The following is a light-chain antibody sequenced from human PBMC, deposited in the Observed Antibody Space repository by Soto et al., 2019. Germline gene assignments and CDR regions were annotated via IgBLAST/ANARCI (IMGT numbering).Light chain of an antibody. CDR3: AAWDDSLNGPL. Sequence: QAVVTQTPSASGTPGQRVTISCSGSSSNIGSNTVNWYQQLPGTAPKLLIFNNDQRPSGVPDRFSGSNSGTSASLAISGLQSEDEADYYCAAWDDSLNGPLFGGGTKLTVL. CDR1: SSNIGSNT. CDR2: NND. J-gene: IGLJ2*01. V-gene: IGLV1-44*01.